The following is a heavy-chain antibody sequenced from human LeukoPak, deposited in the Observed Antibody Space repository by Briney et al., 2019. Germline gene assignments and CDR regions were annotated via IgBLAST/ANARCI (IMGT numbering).Heavy chain of an antibody. Sequence: GRSLRLSCAASGFTFSSYGMHWVRQAPGKGLEWVAVISYDGTNKYYADSVKGRFTISRDNSKNTLYLQMNSLRAEDTAVYYCARAVEYYKILTGYAQYYFDYWGQGTLVTVSS. J-gene: IGHJ4*02. CDR2: ISYDGTNK. D-gene: IGHD3-9*01. V-gene: IGHV3-30*03. CDR1: GFTFSSYG. CDR3: ARAVEYYKILTGYAQYYFDY.